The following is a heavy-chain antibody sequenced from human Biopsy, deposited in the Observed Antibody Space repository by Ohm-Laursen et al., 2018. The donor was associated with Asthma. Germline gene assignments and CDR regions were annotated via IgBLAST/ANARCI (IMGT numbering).Heavy chain of an antibody. CDR3: ASDFPKDYVRYNFQF. V-gene: IGHV1-24*01. CDR1: GYSLTDLS. J-gene: IGHJ4*02. CDR2: HDHEEGGT. Sequence: GAPVKVSCKISGYSLTDLSMHWVRQAPGQGLEWMGGHDHEEGGTVNAWRFQGRVTMTEDTSTDTAHMELSSLSSDDTAVYYCASDFPKDYVRYNFQFWGQGTLVTVSS. D-gene: IGHD4-17*01.